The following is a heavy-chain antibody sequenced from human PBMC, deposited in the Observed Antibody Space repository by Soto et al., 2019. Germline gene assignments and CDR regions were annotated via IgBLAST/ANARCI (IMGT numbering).Heavy chain of an antibody. Sequence: PSETLPLTCSVSGDSISNSRFYWAWIRQPPGEGLEWIGSIYHTGNAYYNPSLKSRVTISVDTSKNQFSLKLTSVTAADAALYYCARDFFDSSDYTTNWFDPWGQGTLVTVSS. J-gene: IGHJ5*02. CDR2: IYHTGNA. V-gene: IGHV4-39*01. D-gene: IGHD3-22*01. CDR1: GDSISNSRFY. CDR3: ARDFFDSSDYTTNWFDP.